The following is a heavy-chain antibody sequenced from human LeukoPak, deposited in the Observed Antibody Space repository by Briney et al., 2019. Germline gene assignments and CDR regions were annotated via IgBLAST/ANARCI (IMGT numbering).Heavy chain of an antibody. CDR3: ARGGYSSSWYSPFDY. CDR2: ISSSSSYI. V-gene: IGHV3-21*01. CDR1: GFTFSCYA. D-gene: IGHD6-13*01. J-gene: IGHJ4*02. Sequence: GVSLRLSCAASGFTFSCYAMNWVRQAPGKGLEWVSSISSSSSYIYYADSVKGRFTISRDNAKNSLYLQMNSLRAEDTAVYYCARGGYSSSWYSPFDYWGQGTLVTVSS.